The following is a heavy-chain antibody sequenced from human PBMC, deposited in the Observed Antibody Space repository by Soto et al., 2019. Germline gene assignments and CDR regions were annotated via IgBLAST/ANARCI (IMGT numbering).Heavy chain of an antibody. Sequence: PGGSLRLSCAASGFTFSSYEMNWVRQAPGKGLEWVSYISSSGSTIYYADSVKGRFTISRDNAKNSLYLQMNSLRAEDTAVYYCARDLGTMIGVDPWGQGTLVTVSS. D-gene: IGHD3-22*01. CDR2: ISSSGSTI. CDR3: ARDLGTMIGVDP. V-gene: IGHV3-48*03. J-gene: IGHJ5*02. CDR1: GFTFSSYE.